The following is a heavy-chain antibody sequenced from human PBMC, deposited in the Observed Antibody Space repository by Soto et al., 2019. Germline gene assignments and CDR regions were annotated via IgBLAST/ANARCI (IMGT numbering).Heavy chain of an antibody. J-gene: IGHJ6*02. CDR1: GFTFSNFA. CDR2: VYGGGNGA. D-gene: IGHD1-1*01. V-gene: IGHV3-23*01. Sequence: EMQLLESGGGLVQPGGSLRLSCAASGFTFSNFAMSWVRQAPGKGLEWVSGVYGGGNGALYADSVKGRFIISRDNSKKRPYLHMNSLRAGDTAVYYCAKFEGALHHNYHMDVWGQGTTVTVSS. CDR3: AKFEGALHHNYHMDV.